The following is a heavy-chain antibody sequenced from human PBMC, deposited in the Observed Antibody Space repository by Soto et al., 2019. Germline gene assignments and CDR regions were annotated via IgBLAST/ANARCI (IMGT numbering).Heavy chain of an antibody. CDR3: ARRGKGDYYDSSGYYYAFDI. J-gene: IGHJ3*02. D-gene: IGHD3-22*01. CDR1: GGSISSSNW. CDR2: IYHSGST. V-gene: IGHV4-4*02. Sequence: QVQLQESGPGLVKPSGTLSLTCAVSGGSISSSNWWSWVRQPSGKGLEWMGGIYHSGSTNYNPSLRRRVTIPVDESKNQFSLKLSSVTAADTAVYYCARRGKGDYYDSSGYYYAFDIWGQGTMVTGSS.